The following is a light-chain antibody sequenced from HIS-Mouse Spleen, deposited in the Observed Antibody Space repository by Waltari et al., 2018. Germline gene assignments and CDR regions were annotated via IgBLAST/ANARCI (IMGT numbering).Light chain of an antibody. J-gene: IGLJ1*01. CDR1: SSDVGGYNY. Sequence: QSALTQPASVSGSPGQSITISCTGTSSDVGGYNYVSWYQKHPGKAPKLMIYDVSNRPSGVSNRFSCSKSGNTASLTISGLQAEDEADYYCSSYTSSSTYVFGTGTKVTVL. CDR2: DVS. CDR3: SSYTSSSTYV. V-gene: IGLV2-14*03.